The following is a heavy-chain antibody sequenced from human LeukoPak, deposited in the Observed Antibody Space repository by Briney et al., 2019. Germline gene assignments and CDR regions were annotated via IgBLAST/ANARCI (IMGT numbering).Heavy chain of an antibody. V-gene: IGHV4-34*01. CDR2: INHSGST. Sequence: PSETLSLTCAVYGGSFSGYYWSWIRQPPGKGLEWIGEINHSGSTNYNPSLKSRVTISVDTSKNQFSLKLSSVTAADTAVYYCARADPGAYDSSGYYDYWGQGTLVTVSS. CDR3: ARADPGAYDSSGYYDY. D-gene: IGHD3-22*01. CDR1: GGSFSGYY. J-gene: IGHJ4*02.